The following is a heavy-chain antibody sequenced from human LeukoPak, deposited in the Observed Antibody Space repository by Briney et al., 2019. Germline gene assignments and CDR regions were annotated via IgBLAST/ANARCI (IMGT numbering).Heavy chain of an antibody. CDR3: AKGGYCSSTSCYTHWFDP. Sequence: GGSLRLSCAASGFTFSSYVMSWVRQAPGKGLEWVSGISGSGGSTYYADSVKGRFTISRDNSKNTLYLQMNSLRAEDTAVYYCAKGGYCSSTSCYTHWFDPWGQGTLVTVSS. CDR1: GFTFSSYV. CDR2: ISGSGGST. V-gene: IGHV3-23*01. J-gene: IGHJ5*02. D-gene: IGHD2-2*02.